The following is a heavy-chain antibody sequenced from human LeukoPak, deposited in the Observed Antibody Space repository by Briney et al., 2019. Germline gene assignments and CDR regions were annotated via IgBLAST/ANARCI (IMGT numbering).Heavy chain of an antibody. D-gene: IGHD4-17*01. CDR3: ARGDYGDYESEVS. J-gene: IGHJ4*02. CDR2: ISSSSSYT. Sequence: PGGSLRLSCAASGFTFSDYYMSWIRQAPGKGLEWVPYISSSSSYTNYADSVKGRFTISRDNAKNSLYLQMNSLRAEDTAVYYCARGDYGDYESEVSWGQGTLVTVSS. V-gene: IGHV3-11*06. CDR1: GFTFSDYY.